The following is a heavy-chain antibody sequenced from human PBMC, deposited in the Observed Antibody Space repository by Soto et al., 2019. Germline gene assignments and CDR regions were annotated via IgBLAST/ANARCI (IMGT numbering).Heavy chain of an antibody. CDR2: MTPNSGGT. J-gene: IGHJ4*02. V-gene: IGHV1-2*02. CDR3: ARASRIVEKYDY. Sequence: ASVKVSCQASGYSFIGYYIHWVRQAPGQGLEWMGWMTPNSGGTDYAQTLQGRVTMSRHTSIRTAYMELNSLSSDDTAVYYCARASRIVEKYDYWGQGTKVTVS. CDR1: GYSFIGYY. D-gene: IGHD3-22*01.